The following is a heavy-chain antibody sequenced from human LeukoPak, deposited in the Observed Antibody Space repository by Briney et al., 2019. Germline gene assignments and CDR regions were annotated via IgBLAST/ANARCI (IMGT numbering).Heavy chain of an antibody. CDR3: GRDRLASVLRYFDWSGNAFDN. D-gene: IGHD3-9*01. CDR1: GGTFISYA. J-gene: IGHJ3*02. CDR2: IIPIFGTA. Sequence: SVKVSCKASGGTFISYAISRVRQAPGQGLEWMGRIIPIFGTANYAQKFQGRVTITADKSTSTAYMELSSLRSEDTAVYYCGRDRLASVLRYFDWSGNAFDNWGQGTMVTVSS. V-gene: IGHV1-69*06.